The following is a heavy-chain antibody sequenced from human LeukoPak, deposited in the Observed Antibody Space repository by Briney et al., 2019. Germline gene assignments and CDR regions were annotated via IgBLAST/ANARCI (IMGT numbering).Heavy chain of an antibody. CDR2: IYYSGST. CDR1: GGSISSSSYY. Sequence: SETLSLTCTVSGGSISSSSYYWGWIRQPPGKGLEWIGSIYYSGSTYYNPSLKSRVTISVDTSKNQFSLKLSSATAADTAVYYCARMAYYYDSSGYHLPADYWGQGTLVTVSS. CDR3: ARMAYYYDSSGYHLPADY. J-gene: IGHJ4*02. D-gene: IGHD3-22*01. V-gene: IGHV4-39*07.